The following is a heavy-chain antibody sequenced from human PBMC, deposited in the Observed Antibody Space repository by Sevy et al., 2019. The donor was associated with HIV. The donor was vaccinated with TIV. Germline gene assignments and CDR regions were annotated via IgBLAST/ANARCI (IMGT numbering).Heavy chain of an antibody. D-gene: IGHD3-22*01. CDR2: INPNRGGR. CDR3: ARSEDYYDSSASTGY. CDR1: GYTFTVYY. Sequence: ASVKVSCKGSGYTFTVYYMHWVRQAPGQGLEWMGRINPNRGGRNYAQKFQGRVTMTRDTSITTAYMELSRLRSDDTAVYYCARSEDYYDSSASTGYWGQGTLVTVSS. V-gene: IGHV1-2*06. J-gene: IGHJ4*02.